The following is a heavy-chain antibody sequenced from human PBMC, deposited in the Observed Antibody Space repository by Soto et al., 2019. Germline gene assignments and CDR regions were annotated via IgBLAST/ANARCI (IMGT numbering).Heavy chain of an antibody. CDR2: IWYDGSKK. J-gene: IGHJ4*02. CDR3: ARENGYCSGGNCPSEIDF. CDR1: GFSFRSYG. V-gene: IGHV3-33*01. D-gene: IGHD2-15*01. Sequence: PGGSLRLSCAASGFSFRSYGMHWVRQSPGKGLEWVATIWYDGSKKYYGESVKGRFSVSRDNSKSTLDLQMNSLRVEDTGVYYCARENGYCSGGNCPSEIDFWGQGALVTVSS.